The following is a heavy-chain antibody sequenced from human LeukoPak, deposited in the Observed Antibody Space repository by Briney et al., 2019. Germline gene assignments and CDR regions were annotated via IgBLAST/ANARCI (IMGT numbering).Heavy chain of an antibody. Sequence: GGSLRLSCAASGFIFSDYYMTWVRQAPGKGLEYVSAISSNGGSTYYANSVKGRFTISRDNSKNTLYLQMGSLKPDDMAVYYCARVGYSSSWNVPYFDYWGQGALVTVSS. J-gene: IGHJ4*02. CDR2: ISSNGGST. V-gene: IGHV3-64*01. CDR3: ARVGYSSSWNVPYFDY. D-gene: IGHD6-13*01. CDR1: GFIFSDYY.